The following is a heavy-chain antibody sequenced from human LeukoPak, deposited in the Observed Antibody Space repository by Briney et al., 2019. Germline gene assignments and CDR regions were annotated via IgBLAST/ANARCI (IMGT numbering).Heavy chain of an antibody. J-gene: IGHJ3*02. Sequence: GGSLRLSCAASGFTFSSYAMSWVRQAPGKGLGWVSAISGSGGSTYYADSVKGRFTISRDNPKNTLYLQMNSLRAEDTALYYCAKGHNYDSSPDAFDIWGQGTMVTVSS. D-gene: IGHD3-22*01. CDR3: AKGHNYDSSPDAFDI. CDR2: ISGSGGST. CDR1: GFTFSSYA. V-gene: IGHV3-23*01.